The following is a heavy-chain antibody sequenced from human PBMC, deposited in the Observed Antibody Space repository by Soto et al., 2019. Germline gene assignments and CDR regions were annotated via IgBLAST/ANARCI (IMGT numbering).Heavy chain of an antibody. D-gene: IGHD6-13*01. Sequence: SQTLSLPCAISGDSVSSNSAAWNWIRQSPSRGLEWLGRTYYRSKWYNDYAVSVKSRITINPDTSKNQFSLQLNSVTPEDTAVYYCARAGTYSSSWYSGYYYYGMDVWGQGTTVTVSS. CDR2: TYYRSKWYN. CDR1: GDSVSSNSAA. CDR3: ARAGTYSSSWYSGYYYYGMDV. V-gene: IGHV6-1*01. J-gene: IGHJ6*02.